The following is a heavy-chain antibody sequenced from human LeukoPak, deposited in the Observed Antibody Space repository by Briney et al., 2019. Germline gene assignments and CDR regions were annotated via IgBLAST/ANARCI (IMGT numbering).Heavy chain of an antibody. J-gene: IGHJ3*02. CDR3: ARERYKYYDSSGCEAFDI. CDR1: GFTFSDYT. Sequence: GGSLRLSCVASGFTFSDYTMHWVRQAPGKGLEWVSSISSSSSYIYYADSVKGRFTISRDNAKNSLYLQMNSLRAEDTAVYYCARERYKYYDSSGCEAFDIWGQGTMVTVSS. V-gene: IGHV3-21*01. CDR2: ISSSSSYI. D-gene: IGHD3-22*01.